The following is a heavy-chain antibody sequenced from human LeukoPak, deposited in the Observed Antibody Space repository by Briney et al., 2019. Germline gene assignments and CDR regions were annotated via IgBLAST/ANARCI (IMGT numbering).Heavy chain of an antibody. J-gene: IGHJ6*02. V-gene: IGHV1-18*01. CDR1: GYTFTSSG. CDR2: ISVNNGNT. D-gene: IGHD1-1*01. Sequence: VKVSCKASGYTFTSSGISWVRQAPGQGLEWMGWISVNNGNTNYVQKFQGRVTMTTDTSTSTAYMELRSLRSDDTAVYYCARVVSGTIPYYYYYGMDVWGQGTTVTASS. CDR3: ARVVSGTIPYYYYYGMDV.